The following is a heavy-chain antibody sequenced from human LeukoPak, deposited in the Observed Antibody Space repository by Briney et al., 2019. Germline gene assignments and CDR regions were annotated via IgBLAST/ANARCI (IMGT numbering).Heavy chain of an antibody. Sequence: ASVEVSCKASGYTFTSYGISWVRQAPGQGLEWMGWISAYNGNTNYAQKLQGRVTMTTDTSTSTAYMELRSLRSDDTAVYYCARVVPAAIPRQYYYYYYMDVWGKGTTVTVSS. D-gene: IGHD2-2*01. CDR2: ISAYNGNT. J-gene: IGHJ6*03. V-gene: IGHV1-18*01. CDR3: ARVVPAAIPRQYYYYYYMDV. CDR1: GYTFTSYG.